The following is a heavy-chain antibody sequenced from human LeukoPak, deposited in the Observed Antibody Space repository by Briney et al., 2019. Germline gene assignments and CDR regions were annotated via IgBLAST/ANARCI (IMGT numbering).Heavy chain of an antibody. CDR1: GFTFSDYY. J-gene: IGHJ6*03. V-gene: IGHV3-11*01. CDR3: ATTTVVTQGYYYYMDV. D-gene: IGHD4-23*01. CDR2: ISSSGSTI. Sequence: PGGSLRLSCAASGFTFSDYYMSWIRQAPGKGLEWVSYISSSGSTIYYADSVKGRFTISRDNAKNSLYLQMNSLRAEDTAVYYCATTTVVTQGYYYYMDVWGKGTTVTVSS.